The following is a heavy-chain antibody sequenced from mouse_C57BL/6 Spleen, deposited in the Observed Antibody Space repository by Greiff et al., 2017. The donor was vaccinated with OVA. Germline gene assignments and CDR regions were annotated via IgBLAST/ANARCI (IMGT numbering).Heavy chain of an antibody. CDR3: ARRSWEGFDY. CDR2: INPNNGGT. CDR1: GYTFTDYY. V-gene: IGHV1-26*01. J-gene: IGHJ2*01. Sequence: EVQLHQSGPELVKPGASVKISCKASGYTFTDYYMNWVKQSHGKSLEWIGDINPNNGGTSYNQKFKGKATLTVDKSSSTAYMELRSLTSEDSAVYYCARRSWEGFDYWGQGTTLTVSS. D-gene: IGHD4-1*01.